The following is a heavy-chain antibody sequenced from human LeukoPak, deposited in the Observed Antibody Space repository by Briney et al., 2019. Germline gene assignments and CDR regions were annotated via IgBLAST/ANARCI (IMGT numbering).Heavy chain of an antibody. Sequence: SETLSLTCAVCGGSFRGYYWSWLRQPPGKGLEWIGEINHSGSTNYNPSLKSRVTISVDTSKNQFSLKLSSVTAADTAVYYCARYFGKYRLYYFDYWGQGTLVTVSS. D-gene: IGHD5-18*01. J-gene: IGHJ4*02. CDR3: ARYFGKYRLYYFDY. CDR1: GGSFRGYY. V-gene: IGHV4-34*01. CDR2: INHSGST.